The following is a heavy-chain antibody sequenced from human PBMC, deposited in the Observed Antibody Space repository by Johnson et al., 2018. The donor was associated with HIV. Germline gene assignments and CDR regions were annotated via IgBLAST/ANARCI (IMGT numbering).Heavy chain of an antibody. D-gene: IGHD6-13*01. J-gene: IGHJ3*02. Sequence: QVQLVESGGGLVKPGGSLRLSCAASGFTFSDYYMSWIRQAPGKGLEWVSYISSSGSTIYYADSVKGRFTISRDNAKNSLYLQMNSLRAEDTAVYYCAKDSSTTSGYSRSWYVSGAFDIWGQGTMVTVSS. CDR3: AKDSSTTSGYSRSWYVSGAFDI. CDR2: ISSSGSTI. V-gene: IGHV3-11*01. CDR1: GFTFSDYY.